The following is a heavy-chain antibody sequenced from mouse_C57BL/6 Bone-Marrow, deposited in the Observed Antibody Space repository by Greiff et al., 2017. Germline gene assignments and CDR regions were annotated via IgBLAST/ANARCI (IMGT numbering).Heavy chain of an antibody. CDR3: ARYHYYGSSYDWYFDV. D-gene: IGHD1-1*01. Sequence: EVQGVESGGGLVQPGGSLSLSCAASGFTFTDYYMSWVRQPPGTALEWLGFIRNKANGYTTEYSASVKGRFTISRDNSQSILYLQMNALRAEDSATYYCARYHYYGSSYDWYFDVWGTGTTVTVSS. V-gene: IGHV7-3*01. CDR2: IRNKANGYTT. J-gene: IGHJ1*03. CDR1: GFTFTDYY.